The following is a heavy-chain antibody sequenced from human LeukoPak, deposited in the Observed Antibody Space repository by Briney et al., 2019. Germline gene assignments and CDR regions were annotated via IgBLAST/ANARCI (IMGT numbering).Heavy chain of an antibody. CDR1: GGSFSSSSYY. Sequence: SETLSLTCTVSGGSFSSSSYYWGWIRQPPGKGLEWIGSIYYSGSTYYKPSLKSRVTISVDTSKNQFSLKLSSVTAADTAVYFCARQGRRMGYDFWSGYRHFDYWGQGTLDTVSS. D-gene: IGHD3-3*01. CDR3: ARQGRRMGYDFWSGYRHFDY. V-gene: IGHV4-39*01. J-gene: IGHJ4*02. CDR2: IYYSGST.